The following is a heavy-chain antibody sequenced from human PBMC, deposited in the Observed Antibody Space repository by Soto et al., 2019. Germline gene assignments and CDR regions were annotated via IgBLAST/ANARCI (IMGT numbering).Heavy chain of an antibody. Sequence: ASVKVSCKASGYTFTGYYMHWVRQAPGQGLEWMGWINPNSGGTNYAQKFQGWVTISADKSISTAYLQWSSLKASDTAMYYCARLVAAPSHYYYYGMDVWGQGTTVTVSS. CDR2: INPNSGGT. CDR1: GYTFTGYY. CDR3: ARLVAAPSHYYYYGMDV. J-gene: IGHJ6*02. D-gene: IGHD6-6*01. V-gene: IGHV1-2*04.